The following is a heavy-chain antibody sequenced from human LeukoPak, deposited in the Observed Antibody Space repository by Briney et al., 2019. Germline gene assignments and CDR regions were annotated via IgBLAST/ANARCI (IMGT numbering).Heavy chain of an antibody. CDR3: AKGYSYGWCFDY. V-gene: IGHV3-23*01. D-gene: IGHD5-18*01. CDR2: ISGSGGST. Sequence: GGSLRLSCAASGFTFSSYAMSWVRQAPGKGLEWVSAISGSGGSTYYADSVKGRITISRDKSKNTLYLQMNSLRAEDTAVYYCAKGYSYGWCFDYWGQGTLVTVSS. J-gene: IGHJ4*02. CDR1: GFTFSSYA.